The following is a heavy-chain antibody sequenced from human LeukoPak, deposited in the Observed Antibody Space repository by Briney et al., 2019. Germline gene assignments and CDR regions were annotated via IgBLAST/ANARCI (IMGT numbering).Heavy chain of an antibody. CDR2: ISAYNGNT. CDR3: ARESRDSSGSHDAFDI. Sequence: ASVKVSCKASGYTFTSYGISWVRQAPGQGLEWMGWISAYNGNTNYAQKLQGRVTMTTDTSTSTAYMELSSLRSEDTAVYYCARESRDSSGSHDAFDIWGQGTMVTVSS. CDR1: GYTFTSYG. J-gene: IGHJ3*02. V-gene: IGHV1-18*01. D-gene: IGHD3-22*01.